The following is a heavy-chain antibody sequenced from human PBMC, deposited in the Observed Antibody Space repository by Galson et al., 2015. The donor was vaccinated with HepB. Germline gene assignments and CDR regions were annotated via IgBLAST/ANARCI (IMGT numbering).Heavy chain of an antibody. CDR1: GGTFSSYT. CDR3: AGSSGYYGYSVDY. V-gene: IGHV1-69*02. J-gene: IGHJ4*02. Sequence: SVKVSCKASGGTFSSYTISWVRQAPGQGLEWMGRIIPILGIANYAQKFQGRVTITADKSTSTAYMELSSLRSEDTAVYYCAGSSGYYGYSVDYWGQGTLVTVSS. D-gene: IGHD3-22*01. CDR2: IIPILGIA.